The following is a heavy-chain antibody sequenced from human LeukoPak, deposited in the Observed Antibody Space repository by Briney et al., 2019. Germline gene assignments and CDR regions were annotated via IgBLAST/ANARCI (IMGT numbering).Heavy chain of an antibody. CDR3: AREVAAPSNWYFDL. J-gene: IGHJ2*01. CDR1: GYTFTSYD. Sequence: ASVKVSCKASGYTFTSYDINWVRQATGQGLEWMGWMNPNSGNTGYAQKFQGRVTMTRNTSISTAYMELSSLRSGDTAVYYCAREVAAPSNWYFDLWGRGTLVTVSS. V-gene: IGHV1-8*01. CDR2: MNPNSGNT. D-gene: IGHD6-19*01.